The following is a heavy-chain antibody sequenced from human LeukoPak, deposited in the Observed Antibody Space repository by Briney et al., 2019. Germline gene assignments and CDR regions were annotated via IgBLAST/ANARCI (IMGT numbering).Heavy chain of an antibody. Sequence: SGGSLRLSCAASGFTVSNKYMSWVRQAPGEGLEWVLGISGSGDTTYYADSVKGRFTISRDNSKNTLDLQMNSLRAEDSALYYCAKDYVFRSTTCPDFFDYWGQGTLVTVSS. D-gene: IGHD2-2*01. CDR1: GFTVSNKY. J-gene: IGHJ4*02. V-gene: IGHV3-23*01. CDR2: ISGSGDTT. CDR3: AKDYVFRSTTCPDFFDY.